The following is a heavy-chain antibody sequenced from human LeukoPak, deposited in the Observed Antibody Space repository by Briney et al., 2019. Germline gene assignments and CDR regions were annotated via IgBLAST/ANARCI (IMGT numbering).Heavy chain of an antibody. CDR1: GYTFTSYG. CDR3: ARDPVAATMGSFGY. D-gene: IGHD2-15*01. J-gene: IGHJ4*02. V-gene: IGHV1-18*01. CDR2: ISAYNGNT. Sequence: ASVKVSCKASGYTFTSYGISWVRQAPGQGLEWMGWISAYNGNTNYVQKLQGRVTMTTDTSTSTAYMELRSLRSDDTAVYYCARDPVAATMGSFGYWGQGTLVTVSS.